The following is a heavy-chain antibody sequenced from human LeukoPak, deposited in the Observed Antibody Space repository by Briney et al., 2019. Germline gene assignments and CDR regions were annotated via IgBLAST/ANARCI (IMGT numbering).Heavy chain of an antibody. Sequence: ASVKVSCEASGYTFTSYDINWVRQATGQGLEWMGWMNPNSGNTGYAQKFQGRVTITRNTSISTAYMELSSLRSEDTAVYYCARRRLRRGLYYFDYWGQGTLVTVSS. CDR1: GYTFTSYD. CDR2: MNPNSGNT. V-gene: IGHV1-8*03. D-gene: IGHD3-10*01. CDR3: ARRRLRRGLYYFDY. J-gene: IGHJ4*02.